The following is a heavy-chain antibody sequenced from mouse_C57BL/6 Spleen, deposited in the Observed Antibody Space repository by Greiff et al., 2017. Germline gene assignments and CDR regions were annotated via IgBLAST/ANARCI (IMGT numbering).Heavy chain of an antibody. CDR2: FYPGVGDT. Sequence: VQLQQSGAELVQPGASVKISCKASGSAFSSYWMTWVKQRPGKGLEWIGQFYPGVGDTNYNGKFKGKATLTADKSSSTAYMQLSSLTSEDSAVYFCARSYDGSRNIDYWGQGTTRTVSS. J-gene: IGHJ2*01. V-gene: IGHV1-80*01. D-gene: IGHD1-1*01. CDR3: ARSYDGSRNIDY. CDR1: GSAFSSYW.